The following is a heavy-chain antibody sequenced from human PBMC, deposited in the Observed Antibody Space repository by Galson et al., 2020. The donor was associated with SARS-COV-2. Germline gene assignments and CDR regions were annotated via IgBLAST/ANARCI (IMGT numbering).Heavy chain of an antibody. J-gene: IGHJ5*02. CDR1: GFTFSSYS. CDR2: ISSSSSYI. Sequence: GGSLRLSCAASGFTFSSYSMNWVRQAPGKGLEWVSSISSSSSYIYYADSVKGRFTISRDNAKNSLYLQMNSLRAEDTAVYYCARGGITIVGVAHGWFDPWGQGTLVTVSS. V-gene: IGHV3-21*01. CDR3: ARGGITIVGVAHGWFDP. D-gene: IGHD3-3*01.